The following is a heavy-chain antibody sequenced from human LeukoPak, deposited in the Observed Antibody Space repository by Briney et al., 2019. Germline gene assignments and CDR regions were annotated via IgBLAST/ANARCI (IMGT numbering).Heavy chain of an antibody. D-gene: IGHD4-11*01. V-gene: IGHV1-8*03. CDR1: GYTFTSYG. Sequence: ASVKVSCKASGYTFTSYGISWVRQATGQGLEWMGWMNPNSGNTGYAQKFQGRVTITRNTSISTAYMELSSLRSEDTAVYYCARSHDYSNTDWGQGTLVTVSS. CDR3: ARSHDYSNTD. CDR2: MNPNSGNT. J-gene: IGHJ4*02.